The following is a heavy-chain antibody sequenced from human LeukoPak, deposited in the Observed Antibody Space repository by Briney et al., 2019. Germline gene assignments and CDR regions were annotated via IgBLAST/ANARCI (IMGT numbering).Heavy chain of an antibody. V-gene: IGHV4-39*07. CDR1: GGSISSVKDY. CDR3: EQRAKRGYCSSTSCLASDY. CDR2: GDYSGGT. J-gene: IGHJ4*02. Sequence: SETLSLTCTVSGGSISSVKDYWAWIRQPPGKGLEWIATGDYSGGTYYNPSLESRVTISADMSKNQVSLKLSSVTAADTAVYYCEQRAKRGYCSSTSCLASDYWGQGTLVTVSS. D-gene: IGHD2-2*01.